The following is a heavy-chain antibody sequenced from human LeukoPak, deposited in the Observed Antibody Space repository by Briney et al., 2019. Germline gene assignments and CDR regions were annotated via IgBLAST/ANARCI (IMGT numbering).Heavy chain of an antibody. D-gene: IGHD1-14*01. V-gene: IGHV4-4*02. J-gene: IGHJ4*02. CDR3: ARTSYNSGPTPGGY. Sequence: PSGTLSLTCAVSGGFISSGHWWSWVRQSPGKGLEWIGEVFHSGSTNYNPSLERRVAISVDTSKKAFSLKLTSMTAADTAVYYCARTSYNSGPTPGGYWGRGTLVTVSS. CDR1: GGFISSGHW. CDR2: VFHSGST.